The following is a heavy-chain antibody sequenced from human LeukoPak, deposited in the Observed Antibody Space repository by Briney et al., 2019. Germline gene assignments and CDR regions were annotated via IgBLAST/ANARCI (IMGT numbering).Heavy chain of an antibody. J-gene: IGHJ4*02. CDR1: GGTFSSYA. CDR2: IIPIFGTA. D-gene: IGHD5-24*01. V-gene: IGHV1-69*05. CDR3: ARRHGYSTYYFDY. Sequence: GSSVKVSCKASGGTFSSYAISWVRQAPGQGLEWMGGIIPIFGTANYAQKFQGRVTIITDESTSTAYMELTSLRSEDTAVYYCARRHGYSTYYFDYWGQGTLVTVSS.